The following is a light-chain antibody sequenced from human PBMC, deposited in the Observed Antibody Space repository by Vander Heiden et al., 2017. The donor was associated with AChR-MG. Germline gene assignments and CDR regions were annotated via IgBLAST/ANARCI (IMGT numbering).Light chain of an antibody. J-gene: IGLJ3*02. Sequence: QSVLTQPPSVSAAPGQKVTIPRSGSSSNIGANYVAWYQQLPGTAPKLLIYDNNKRPSGIPDRFSGSKSGTSATLGITGLQTGDEADYYCGTWDSSLTDGVFGGGTKLTVL. CDR3: GTWDSSLTDGV. CDR2: DNN. CDR1: SSNIGANY. V-gene: IGLV1-51*01.